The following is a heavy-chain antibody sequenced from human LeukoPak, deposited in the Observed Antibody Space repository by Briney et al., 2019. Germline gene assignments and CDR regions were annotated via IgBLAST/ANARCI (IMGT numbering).Heavy chain of an antibody. Sequence: PSETLSLTCAVYGGSFSGYYWSWIRQPPGKGLEWIGEINHSGSTNYNPSLKSRVTMSLDTSKNQFSLKLSSVTAADTAVYYCARGFSYGSFRYWGQGTLVTVSS. J-gene: IGHJ4*02. CDR2: INHSGST. CDR1: GGSFSGYY. D-gene: IGHD5-18*01. V-gene: IGHV4-34*01. CDR3: ARGFSYGSFRY.